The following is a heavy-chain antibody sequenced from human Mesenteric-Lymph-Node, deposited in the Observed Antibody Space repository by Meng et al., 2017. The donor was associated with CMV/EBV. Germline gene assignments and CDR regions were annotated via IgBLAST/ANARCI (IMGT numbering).Heavy chain of an antibody. CDR2: INAGNGNT. V-gene: IGHV1-3*01. J-gene: IGHJ4*02. Sequence: SCKASGYTFTTYAMHWVRQAPGQRLEWMGWINAGNGNTKYSQKFRGRVTITRDTSASTAYMELSSLRSEDTAVYYCAKSEQLVLDYWGQGTPVTVSS. CDR3: AKSEQLVLDY. CDR1: GYTFTTYA. D-gene: IGHD6-13*01.